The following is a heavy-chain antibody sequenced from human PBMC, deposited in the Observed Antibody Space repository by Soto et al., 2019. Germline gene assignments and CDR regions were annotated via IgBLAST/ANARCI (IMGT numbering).Heavy chain of an antibody. Sequence: QVQLVESGGGVVQPGRSLRLSCAASGFTFSSYGMHWVRQAPGKGLEWVAVIWYDGSNKYYADSVKGRFTISRDNSKNTLYLQMNSPRAEDTAVYYCARGTFRARGPAPIDYWGQGTLVTVSS. CDR3: ARGTFRARGPAPIDY. V-gene: IGHV3-33*01. CDR2: IWYDGSNK. CDR1: GFTFSSYG. J-gene: IGHJ4*02. D-gene: IGHD1-7*01.